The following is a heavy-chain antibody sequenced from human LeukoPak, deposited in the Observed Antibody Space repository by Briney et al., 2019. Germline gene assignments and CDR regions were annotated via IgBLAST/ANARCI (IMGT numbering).Heavy chain of an antibody. CDR2: ISGSGGST. V-gene: IGHV3-23*01. CDR1: VFTFSSYG. J-gene: IGHJ4*02. CDR3: ASSALYYYDSSGYSPDY. D-gene: IGHD3-22*01. Sequence: GGSLRLSCATSVFTFSSYGMGWVRQAPGKELEWVSAISGSGGSTYYADSVKGRFTISRDNSKNTLYLQMNSLRAEDTAVYYCASSALYYYDSSGYSPDYWGQGTLVTVSS.